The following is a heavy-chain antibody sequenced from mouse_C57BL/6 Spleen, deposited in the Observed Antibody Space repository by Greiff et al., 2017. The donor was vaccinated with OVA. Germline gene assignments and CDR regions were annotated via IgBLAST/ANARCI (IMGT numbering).Heavy chain of an antibody. CDR3: VRQTGDWYFDV. Sequence: GGGLVQPKGSLKLSCAASGFSFNTYAMNWVRQAPGKGLEWAARIRSKSNNYATYYADSVKDRFTISRDDSESMLYLQMNNVKTADTAVYYCVRQTGDWYFDVWGTGTTVTVSS. V-gene: IGHV10-1*01. J-gene: IGHJ1*03. D-gene: IGHD4-1*01. CDR1: GFSFNTYA. CDR2: IRSKSNNYAT.